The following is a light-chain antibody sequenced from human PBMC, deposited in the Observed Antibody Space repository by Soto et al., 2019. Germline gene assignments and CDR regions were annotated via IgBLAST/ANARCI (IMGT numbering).Light chain of an antibody. CDR1: SSDVGDYNY. V-gene: IGLV2-14*01. Sequence: QSALTQPPSASGSPGQSVTISCTGTSSDVGDYNYVSWYQQHPGKAPKLMIYEISNRPSGVSSRFSGSKSGNTASLTISGLQAEDESDYYCSSYTTSHTLVFGGGTKLTVL. J-gene: IGLJ2*01. CDR2: EIS. CDR3: SSYTTSHTLV.